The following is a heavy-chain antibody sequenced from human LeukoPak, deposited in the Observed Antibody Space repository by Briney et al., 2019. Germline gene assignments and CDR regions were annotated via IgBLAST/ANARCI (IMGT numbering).Heavy chain of an antibody. J-gene: IGHJ6*03. V-gene: IGHV1-46*01. Sequence: ASVKVSCKASGYTFSDYYMHWVRQAPGQGLEWMGIINPSGGSTSYALKFQGRVTMTRDTSTSTVYMELSSLRSEDTAVYYCARDSSSTDYHYYYYMDVWGKGTTVTISS. D-gene: IGHD2-2*01. CDR2: INPSGGST. CDR3: ARDSSSTDYHYYYYMDV. CDR1: GYTFSDYY.